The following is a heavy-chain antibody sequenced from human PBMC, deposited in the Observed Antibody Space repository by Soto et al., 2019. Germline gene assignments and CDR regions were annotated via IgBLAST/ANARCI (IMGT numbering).Heavy chain of an antibody. D-gene: IGHD6-19*01. V-gene: IGHV5-10-1*01. Sequence: GESLKISCKGSGYSFTSYWISWVRQMPGKGLEWMGRIDPSDSYTNYSPSFQGHVTISADKSISTAYLQWSSLKASDTAMYYCARRLAYSSGWYGGAFDIWGQGTMVTVPS. CDR1: GYSFTSYW. J-gene: IGHJ3*02. CDR2: IDPSDSYT. CDR3: ARRLAYSSGWYGGAFDI.